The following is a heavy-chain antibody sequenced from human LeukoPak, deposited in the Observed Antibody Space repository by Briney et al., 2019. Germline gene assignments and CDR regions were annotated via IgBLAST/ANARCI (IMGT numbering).Heavy chain of an antibody. V-gene: IGHV4-30-2*01. CDR2: IYHSGST. D-gene: IGHD2/OR15-2a*01. CDR1: GGSISSGGYS. J-gene: IGHJ4*02. Sequence: TLSLTCAVSGGSISSGGYSWSWIRQPPGKGLEWIGYIYHSGSTYYNPSLKSRVTISVDRSKNQFSLKLSSVTAADTAVYYCARGRESYLDFDYWGQGTLVTVSS. CDR3: ARGRESYLDFDY.